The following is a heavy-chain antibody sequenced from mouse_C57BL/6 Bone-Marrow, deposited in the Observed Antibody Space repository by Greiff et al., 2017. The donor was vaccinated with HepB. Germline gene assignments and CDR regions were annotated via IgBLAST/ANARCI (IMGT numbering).Heavy chain of an antibody. CDR1: GFNIKDDY. CDR2: IDPENGDT. CDR3: TTLQRTPEFAY. J-gene: IGHJ3*01. Sequence: VQLKESGAELVRPGASVKLSCTASGFNIKDDYMHWVKQSPEQGLEWIGWIDPENGDTEYASKFQGKSTITADTSSNTAYLQLSILTSEDTAVYYCTTLQRTPEFAYWGQGTLVTVSA. V-gene: IGHV14-4*01. D-gene: IGHD2-10*01.